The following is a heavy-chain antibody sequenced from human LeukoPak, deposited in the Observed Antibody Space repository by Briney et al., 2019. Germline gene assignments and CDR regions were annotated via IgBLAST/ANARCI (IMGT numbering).Heavy chain of an antibody. CDR2: INSNSGGT. V-gene: IGHV1-2*02. Sequence: ASVQVSCKASGYTFTGYYMHWVRQAPGQGLAWMGWINSNSGGTNYAQKFQGRVTMTRDTSISTAYMELSRLRSDDTAVYYCARDLTSAVAGFDYWGQGTLVTVSS. CDR3: ARDLTSAVAGFDY. D-gene: IGHD6-19*01. J-gene: IGHJ4*02. CDR1: GYTFTGYY.